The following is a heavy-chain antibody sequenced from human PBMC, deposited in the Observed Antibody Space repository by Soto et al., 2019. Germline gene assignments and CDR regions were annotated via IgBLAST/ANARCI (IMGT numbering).Heavy chain of an antibody. CDR1: GGSFSGYF. V-gene: IGHV4-34*01. CDR3: ARETYHYDSNAYKKTLVFDS. Sequence: SETLSLTCDVYGGSFSGYFWGWIRQSPEKGLEWIGEISHTGATNYNASFKSRVIISLDSSKNQFSLRLNSVTAADTGVYFCARETYHYDSNAYKKTLVFDSWGPGTLVTVSS. CDR2: ISHTGAT. D-gene: IGHD3-22*01. J-gene: IGHJ4*02.